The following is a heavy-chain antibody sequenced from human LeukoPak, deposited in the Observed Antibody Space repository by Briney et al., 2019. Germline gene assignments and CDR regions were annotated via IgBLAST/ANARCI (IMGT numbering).Heavy chain of an antibody. J-gene: IGHJ4*02. CDR3: ARRAFAGNYVHFDY. D-gene: IGHD3-10*01. Sequence: PETLSLTCTVSGGSISSSSYYWGWIRQPPGKGLEWIGSIYYSGSTYYNPSLKSRVTISVDTSKNQFSLKLSSVTAADTAVYFCARRAFAGNYVHFDYWGQGTLVTVSS. CDR1: GGSISSSSYY. V-gene: IGHV4-39*01. CDR2: IYYSGST.